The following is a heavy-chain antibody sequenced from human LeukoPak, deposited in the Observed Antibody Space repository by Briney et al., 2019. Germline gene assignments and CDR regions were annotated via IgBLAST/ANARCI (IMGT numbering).Heavy chain of an antibody. V-gene: IGHV3-23*01. Sequence: GGSLRLSCAASGFTFSSYAMSWVRQAPGKGLEWVSAISGSGGSTYYADPVKGRFTISRDNSKNTLYLQMNSLRAEDTAVYYCASDIVGATRFDYWGQGTLVTVSS. J-gene: IGHJ4*02. CDR2: ISGSGGST. CDR1: GFTFSSYA. D-gene: IGHD1-26*01. CDR3: ASDIVGATRFDY.